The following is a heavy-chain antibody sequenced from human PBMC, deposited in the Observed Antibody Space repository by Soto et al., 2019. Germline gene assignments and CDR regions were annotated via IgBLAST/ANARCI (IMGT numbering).Heavy chain of an antibody. CDR3: ANGGTPAAMPRWGFDY. J-gene: IGHJ4*02. CDR1: VFTFSSYA. CDR2: ISSGGNNI. D-gene: IGHD2-2*01. V-gene: IGHV3-23*01. Sequence: GGSLRLSCPAAVFTFSSYAMSWDRQAPGKGLEWVSGISSGGNNIYYADSVRGRFTISRDNPKNTLYLQMNSLRPDDTAVYYCANGGTPAAMPRWGFDYWGQGTLVTVSS.